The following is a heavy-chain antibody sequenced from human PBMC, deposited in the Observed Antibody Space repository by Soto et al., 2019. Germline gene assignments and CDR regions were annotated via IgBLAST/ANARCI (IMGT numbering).Heavy chain of an antibody. CDR3: ASLPLWFGELSLNY. J-gene: IGHJ4*02. CDR1: GGSSSGYY. CDR2: INHSGST. V-gene: IGHV4-34*01. Sequence: SETLSLTCAVYGGSSSGYYWSWIRQPPGKGLEWIGEINHSGSTNYNPSLKSRVTISVDTSKNQFSLKLSSVTAADTAVYYCASLPLWFGELSLNYWGQGTLVTVSS. D-gene: IGHD3-10*01.